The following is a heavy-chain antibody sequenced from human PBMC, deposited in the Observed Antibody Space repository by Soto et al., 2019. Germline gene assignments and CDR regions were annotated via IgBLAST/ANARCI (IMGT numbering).Heavy chain of an antibody. CDR1: GGSFSGYY. Sequence: SETLSLTCAVYGGSFSGYYWSWIRQPPGKGLEWIGEINHSGSTNYNPSLKSRVTISVDTSKNQFSLKLSSVTAADTAVYYCARGKYVWGSSRKRVFDYWGQGTLVTVSS. CDR2: INHSGST. D-gene: IGHD3-16*02. V-gene: IGHV4-34*01. CDR3: ARGKYVWGSSRKRVFDY. J-gene: IGHJ4*02.